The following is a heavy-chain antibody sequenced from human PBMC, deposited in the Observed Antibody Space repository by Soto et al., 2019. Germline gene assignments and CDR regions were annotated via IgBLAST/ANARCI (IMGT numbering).Heavy chain of an antibody. Sequence: QVELQQWGAGLLKPSETLSLTCAVYGGSFSGYYWSWIRQPPGKGLEWIGEINHSGSTNYNPSLKSRVTISVDTSKNQFSLKLSSVTAADTAVCYCATSLWFGELSVDYWGQGTLVTVSS. CDR3: ATSLWFGELSVDY. D-gene: IGHD3-10*01. V-gene: IGHV4-34*01. J-gene: IGHJ4*02. CDR1: GGSFSGYY. CDR2: INHSGST.